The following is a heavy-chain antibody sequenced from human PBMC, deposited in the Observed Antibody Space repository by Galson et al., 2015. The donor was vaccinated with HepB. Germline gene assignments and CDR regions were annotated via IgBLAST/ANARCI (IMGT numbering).Heavy chain of an antibody. Sequence: LSLTCAVSGASIRTLDWWSWVRQSPGKRLEWIGQIYHSGDANYNPSFKSRVTMSVDTSKNQFSLKLTSVTAADTATYYCARDWIRDGASYYFDYWGQGTLVTVSS. D-gene: IGHD5-24*01. CDR2: IYHSGDA. CDR1: GASIRTLDW. CDR3: ARDWIRDGASYYFDY. J-gene: IGHJ4*02. V-gene: IGHV4-4*02.